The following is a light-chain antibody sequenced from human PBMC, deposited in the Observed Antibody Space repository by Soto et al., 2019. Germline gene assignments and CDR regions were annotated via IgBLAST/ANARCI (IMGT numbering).Light chain of an antibody. CDR1: SSNIGAGYD. V-gene: IGLV1-40*01. CDR3: LSFDSSLSVV. J-gene: IGLJ2*01. CDR2: GNT. Sequence: QSVLTQPPSVSRAPGQRVTISCTGSSSNIGAGYDVHWYQQLPGRAPKLLIYGNTNRPSGVPDRFSGSTSGTSASLAITGLQAEDEADYYCLSFDSSLSVVFGGGTQLTVL.